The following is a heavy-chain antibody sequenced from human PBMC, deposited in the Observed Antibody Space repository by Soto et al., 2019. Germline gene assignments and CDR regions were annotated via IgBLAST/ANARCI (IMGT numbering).Heavy chain of an antibody. J-gene: IGHJ3*02. D-gene: IGHD6-13*01. CDR2: INPNSGGT. CDR3: ARLGYSSSWYVAFDI. V-gene: IGHV1-2*04. Sequence: ASVKVSCKASGYTFTGYYMHWVRQAPGQGLEWMGWINPNSGGTNYAQKFQGWVTMTRDTSISTAYMELSRLRSDDTAVYYCARLGYSSSWYVAFDIWGKGTMVTVSS. CDR1: GYTFTGYY.